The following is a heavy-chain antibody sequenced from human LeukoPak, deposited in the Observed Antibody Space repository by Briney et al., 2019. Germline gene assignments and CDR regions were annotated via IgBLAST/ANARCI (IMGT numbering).Heavy chain of an antibody. Sequence: GGSLRLSCAASGFTFSSYGMHWVRQAPGKGLEWVAVIWYDGGNKYYADSVKGRFTISRDDSKNTLYLQMNSLRAEDTAVYYCAREGESGYSYGFYFDYWGQGTLVTVSS. CDR2: IWYDGGNK. CDR3: AREGESGYSYGFYFDY. CDR1: GFTFSSYG. J-gene: IGHJ4*02. D-gene: IGHD5-18*01. V-gene: IGHV3-33*01.